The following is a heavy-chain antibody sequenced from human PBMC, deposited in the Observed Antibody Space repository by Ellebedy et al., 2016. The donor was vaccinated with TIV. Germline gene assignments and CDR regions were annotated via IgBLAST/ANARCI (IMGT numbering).Heavy chain of an antibody. CDR1: GYTFTSYD. V-gene: IGHV1-8*01. CDR2: MNPNSGNT. D-gene: IGHD5-24*01. Sequence: ASVKVSXXASGYTFTSYDINWVRQATGQGLEWMGWMNPNSGNTGYAQKFQGRVTMTRNTSISTAYMELSSLRSEDTAVYYCATLRDGYNSNWYFDLWGRGTLVTVSS. CDR3: ATLRDGYNSNWYFDL. J-gene: IGHJ2*01.